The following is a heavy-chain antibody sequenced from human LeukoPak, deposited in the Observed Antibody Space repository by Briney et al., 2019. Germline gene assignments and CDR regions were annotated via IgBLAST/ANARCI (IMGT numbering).Heavy chain of an antibody. J-gene: IGHJ6*03. D-gene: IGHD2-2*01. CDR2: IYTSGST. CDR1: GGSISSYY. Sequence: SETLSLTCTVSGGSISSYYWSWIRQPAGKGLEWIGRIYTSGSTNYNPSLKSRVTMSVDTSKNQFSLKLSSVTAADTAVYYCARDSAARRYYYYYYMDVWGKGTTVTVSS. CDR3: ARDSAARRYYYYYYMDV. V-gene: IGHV4-4*07.